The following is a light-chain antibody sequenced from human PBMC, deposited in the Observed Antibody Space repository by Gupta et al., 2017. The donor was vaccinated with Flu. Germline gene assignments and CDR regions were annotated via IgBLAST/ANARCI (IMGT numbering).Light chain of an antibody. CDR3: QQRSNWPQIT. Sequence: EIVLTQSPATLSLSPGERATLSCRASQSVSSYLAWYQQKPGQAPRLLIYDASNRATGIPARFSGSGYGKDLTLTISSREQEDFAGYYCQQRSNWPQITFGGGTKVEIK. J-gene: IGKJ4*01. CDR1: QSVSSY. V-gene: IGKV3-11*01. CDR2: DAS.